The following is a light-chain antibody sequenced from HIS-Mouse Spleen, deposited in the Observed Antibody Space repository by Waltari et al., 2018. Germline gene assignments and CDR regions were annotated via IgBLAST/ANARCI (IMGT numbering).Light chain of an antibody. CDR2: KDS. CDR1: ALPQQY. CDR3: QAWDSSTAHVV. Sequence: SYELTQPPSVSVSTGQTARHTCSGDALPQQYAYWYQQKPGQAPVLVIYKDSERPSGIPERFSGSNSGNTATLTISGTQAMDEADYYCQAWDSSTAHVVFGGGTKLTVL. J-gene: IGLJ2*01. V-gene: IGLV3-1*01.